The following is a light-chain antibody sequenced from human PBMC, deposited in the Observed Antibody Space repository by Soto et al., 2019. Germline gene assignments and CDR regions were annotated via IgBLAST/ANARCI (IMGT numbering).Light chain of an antibody. CDR3: QQYNNWPET. V-gene: IGKV3-11*01. Sequence: EIVLTQSPATLSLSPGGRATLSCRASQSVSLSLAWYQQKPGQAPRLLIYDASKRASGFPARFSGSGSGTDFTLTISSLEPEDFAVYYCQQYNNWPETFGQGTKVDIK. J-gene: IGKJ1*01. CDR1: QSVSLS. CDR2: DAS.